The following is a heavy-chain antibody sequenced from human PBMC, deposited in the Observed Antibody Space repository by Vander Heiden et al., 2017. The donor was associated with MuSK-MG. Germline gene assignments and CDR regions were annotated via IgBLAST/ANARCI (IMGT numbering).Heavy chain of an antibody. D-gene: IGHD4-17*01. CDR2: ISYDGSNK. V-gene: IGHV3-30*18. CDR3: AKDQTTVVTYFDY. CDR1: GFTFSSYG. Sequence: QVQLVESGGGVVQPGRSLRLSCAASGFTFSSYGMHWVRQAPGKGLEWVAVISYDGSNKYYADAVKGRFTISRDNSKNTLYLQMNSLRAEDTAVYYCAKDQTTVVTYFDYWGQGTLVTVSS. J-gene: IGHJ4*02.